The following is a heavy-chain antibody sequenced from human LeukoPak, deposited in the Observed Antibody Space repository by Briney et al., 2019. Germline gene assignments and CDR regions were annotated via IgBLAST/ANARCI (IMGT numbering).Heavy chain of an antibody. V-gene: IGHV3-23*01. CDR3: AKNDGNLPYYYYYMDV. CDR2: ISGSGGST. J-gene: IGHJ6*03. Sequence: GGSLRLSCTASGFTFSSYAMSWVRQAPGKGLEWVSAISGSGGSTYYADSVKGRFKISRDNSKNTLYLQMNSLRADDTAVYYCAKNDGNLPYYYYYMDVWGKGTTVTVSS. D-gene: IGHD1-1*01. CDR1: GFTFSSYA.